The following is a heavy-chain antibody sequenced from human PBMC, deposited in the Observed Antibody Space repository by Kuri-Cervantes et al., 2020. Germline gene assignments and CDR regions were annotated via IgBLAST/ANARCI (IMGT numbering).Heavy chain of an antibody. CDR1: GFTFSDYY. D-gene: IGHD1-26*01. J-gene: IGHJ6*02. V-gene: IGHV3-11*04. CDR2: TGKRDDKI. CDR3: ARDSGSYSTYGMDV. Sequence: GESLKISCAASGFTFSDYYMNWIRQAPGKGLEWVSYTGKRDDKISYADSVKGRFTISRDNSKNTLYLQMNSLRAEDTAVYYCARDSGSYSTYGMDVWGQGTTVTVSS.